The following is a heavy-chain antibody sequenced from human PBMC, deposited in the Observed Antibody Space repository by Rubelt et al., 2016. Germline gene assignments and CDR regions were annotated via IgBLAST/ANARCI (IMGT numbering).Heavy chain of an antibody. J-gene: IGHJ6*02. CDR1: GGSISTYY. V-gene: IGHV4-59*01. D-gene: IGHD2-8*01. Sequence: QVQLQESGPGLVKPSETLSLTCSVSGGSISTYYWSWLRQTPGKGLEWIGYIYYSGSTTYNPSLKSRCIISVDTSKNQFSPNLSSVTAADTAVYYCARGAPRIMVYAILAGMDVWGQGTTVTVSS. CDR2: IYYSGST. CDR3: ARGAPRIMVYAILAGMDV.